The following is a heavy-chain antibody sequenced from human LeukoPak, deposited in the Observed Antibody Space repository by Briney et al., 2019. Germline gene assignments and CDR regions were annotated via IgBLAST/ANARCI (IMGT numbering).Heavy chain of an antibody. CDR1: GYTFTSYA. J-gene: IGHJ4*02. V-gene: IGHV1-69*13. Sequence: GASVKVSCKASGYTFTSYAISWVRQAPGQGLEWMGGIIAIFGKTNYAQKFQGRVTITADESTSTAYMELSSLRSEDTAVYYCARNVGYYDSSGYPYWGQGTLVTVSS. CDR3: ARNVGYYDSSGYPY. D-gene: IGHD3-22*01. CDR2: IIAIFGKT.